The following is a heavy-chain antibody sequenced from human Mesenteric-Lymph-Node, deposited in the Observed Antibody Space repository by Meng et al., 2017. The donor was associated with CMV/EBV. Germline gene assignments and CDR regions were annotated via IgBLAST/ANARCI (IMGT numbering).Heavy chain of an antibody. J-gene: IGHJ4*02. Sequence: VSCFSSYVLPWLLQAPGQRLEWMGWINARNRDTKHSQNFQGRFTITRDPSASTVYMELSSLRSEDTAVYYCARSYYSSISSYTPFDYWGQGTLVTVSS. CDR2: INARNRDT. CDR3: ARSYYSSISSYTPFDY. D-gene: IGHD2-2*01. V-gene: IGHV1-3*01. CDR1: VSCFSSYV.